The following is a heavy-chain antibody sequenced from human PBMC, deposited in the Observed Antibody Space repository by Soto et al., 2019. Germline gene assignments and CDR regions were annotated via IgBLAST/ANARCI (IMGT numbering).Heavy chain of an antibody. CDR1: GYTFTDYH. CDR3: ARAPIPGPTGDFDY. V-gene: IGHV1-2*02. D-gene: IGHD1-26*01. CDR2: ITPKSGEI. J-gene: IGHJ4*02. Sequence: QVHLVQSGAEVKRPGESVKVSCKASGYTFTDYHIHWVRQSPGQGLEWMGRITPKSGEIYFSPKFQGRVTLTKDTSTSTAYMDLTTLRFDDTAVYYCARAPIPGPTGDFDYWGQGTLATVSS.